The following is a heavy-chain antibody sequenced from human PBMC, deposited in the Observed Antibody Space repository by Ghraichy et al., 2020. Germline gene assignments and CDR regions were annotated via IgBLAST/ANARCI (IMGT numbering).Heavy chain of an antibody. D-gene: IGHD6-13*01. CDR2: IYYSGRT. V-gene: IGHV4-39*01. Sequence: SETLSLTCTVSGGSISSSSYYWGWIRQPPGKGLECIGSIYYSGRTYYNPSLNSRVTISVDTSKNQFSLQLSSVTAADTAVYYCARHLGAAAGPNWYFDLWGRGTLVTVSS. CDR1: GGSISSSSYY. CDR3: ARHLGAAAGPNWYFDL. J-gene: IGHJ2*01.